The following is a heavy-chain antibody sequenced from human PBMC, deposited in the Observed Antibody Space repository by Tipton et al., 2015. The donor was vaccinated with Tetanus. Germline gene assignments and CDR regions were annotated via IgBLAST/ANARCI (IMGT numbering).Heavy chain of an antibody. D-gene: IGHD1-26*01. Sequence: SLRLSRAASGFTFSSYGMHWVRQAPGKGLEWVAVIWYDGSNKYYADSVKGRFTISRDNSKNTLYLQMNSLRAEDTAVYYCASGGWLSGSYGFDYWGQGTLVTVSS. V-gene: IGHV3-33*01. CDR1: GFTFSSYG. CDR3: ASGGWLSGSYGFDY. J-gene: IGHJ4*02. CDR2: IWYDGSNK.